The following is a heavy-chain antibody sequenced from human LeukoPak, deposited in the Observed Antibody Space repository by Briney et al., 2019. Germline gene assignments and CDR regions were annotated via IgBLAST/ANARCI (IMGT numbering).Heavy chain of an antibody. CDR1: GFTFSSYA. D-gene: IGHD3-22*01. V-gene: IGHV3-30*04. CDR2: ISYDGSNK. Sequence: GGSLRLSCAASGFTFSSYAMHWVRQAPGKGLEWVAVISYDGSNKYYADSVKGRFTISIDNSKNTLYLQMNSLRAEDTAVYYCARDPYYYDSSGRAPRLGDMDVWGKGPRSPSPQ. J-gene: IGHJ6*01. CDR3: ARDPYYYDSSGRAPRLGDMDV.